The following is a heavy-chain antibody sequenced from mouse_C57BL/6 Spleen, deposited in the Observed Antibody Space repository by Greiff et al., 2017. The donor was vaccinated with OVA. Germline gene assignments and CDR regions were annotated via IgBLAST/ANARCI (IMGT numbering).Heavy chain of an antibody. CDR1: GFTFSDYG. Sequence: DVKLVESGGGLVQPGGSLKPSCAASGFTFSDYGMAWVRQAPRKGPEWVAFISNLAYSIYYADTVTGRFTISRENAKNTLYLEMSSLRSEDTAMYYCARGGSSSSYYFDYWGQGTTLTVSS. D-gene: IGHD1-1*01. J-gene: IGHJ2*01. V-gene: IGHV5-15*01. CDR2: ISNLAYSI. CDR3: ARGGSSSSYYFDY.